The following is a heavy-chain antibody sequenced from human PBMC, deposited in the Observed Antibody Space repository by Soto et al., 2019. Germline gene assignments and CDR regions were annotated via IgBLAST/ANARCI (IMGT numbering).Heavy chain of an antibody. J-gene: IGHJ1*01. D-gene: IGHD1-20*01. CDR1: GGTFSGYA. V-gene: IGHV1-69*01. Sequence: QAQLMQSGAEVKKPGSSVKVSCKASGGTFSGYAISWVRQAPGQGLEWMGGIIPVLGITNYALKFQRRITIAAGESTGTAHMDLRSLSSEDTAVYYCAKDPRSITGTTSSEDFQQWGQGTLVTVSS. CDR3: AKDPRSITGTTSSEDFQQ. CDR2: IIPVLGIT.